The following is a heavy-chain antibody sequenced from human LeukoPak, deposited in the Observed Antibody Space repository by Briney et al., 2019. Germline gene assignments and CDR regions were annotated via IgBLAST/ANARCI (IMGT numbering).Heavy chain of an antibody. D-gene: IGHD1-26*01. CDR2: IYPGDSDT. CDR3: ARLLSSKWEVDY. V-gene: IGHV5-51*01. CDR1: GSPFTSYW. Sequence: GAPLQISCKGSGSPFTSYWIGWVRPLPGKGLEWMRIIYPGDSDTRYSPSFQGQVTISADKTISTAYLQWSILKASDAALYYCARLLSSKWEVDYWGQGTLVTVSS. J-gene: IGHJ4*02.